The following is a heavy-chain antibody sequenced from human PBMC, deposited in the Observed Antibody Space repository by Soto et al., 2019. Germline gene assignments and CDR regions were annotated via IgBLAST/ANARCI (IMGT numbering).Heavy chain of an antibody. CDR1: GFTFSSYG. CDR2: ISYDGSNK. J-gene: IGHJ6*02. V-gene: IGHV3-30*18. Sequence: PGGSLRLSCAASGFTFSSYGMHWVRQAPGKGLEWVAVISYDGSNKYYADSVKGRFTISRDNSKNTLYLQMNSLRAEDTAVYYCAKHAEIAAAGIWDYASSAPRSGMDVWGQGTTVTVSS. CDR3: AKHAEIAAAGIWDYASSAPRSGMDV. D-gene: IGHD6-13*01.